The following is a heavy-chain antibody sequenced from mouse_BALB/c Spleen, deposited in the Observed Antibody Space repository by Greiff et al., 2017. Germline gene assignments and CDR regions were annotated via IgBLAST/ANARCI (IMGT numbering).Heavy chain of an antibody. Sequence: EVQLQQSGAELVRPGALVKLSCKASGFNIKDYYMHWVKQRPEQGLEWIGWIDPENGNTIYDPKFQGKASITADTSSNTAYLQLSSLTSEDTAVYYCARSHLRLPSWFAYWGQGTLVTVSA. CDR1: GFNIKDYY. J-gene: IGHJ3*01. CDR2: IDPENGNT. CDR3: ARSHLRLPSWFAY. V-gene: IGHV14-1*02. D-gene: IGHD1-2*01.